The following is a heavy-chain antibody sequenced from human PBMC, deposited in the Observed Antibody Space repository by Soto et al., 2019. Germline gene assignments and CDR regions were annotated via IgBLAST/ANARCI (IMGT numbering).Heavy chain of an antibody. CDR3: AKPPAYDSRGNY. D-gene: IGHD3-22*01. CDR2: ISYDGSNK. V-gene: IGHV3-30*18. Sequence: ESGGGVVQPGRSLRLSCAASGFTFSSYGMHWVRQAPGKGLEWVAVISYDGSNKYYADSVKGRFTISRDNSKNTLYLQMNGRRAEDRAVYYCAKPPAYDSRGNYWGQGPLVTVSS. J-gene: IGHJ4*02. CDR1: GFTFSSYG.